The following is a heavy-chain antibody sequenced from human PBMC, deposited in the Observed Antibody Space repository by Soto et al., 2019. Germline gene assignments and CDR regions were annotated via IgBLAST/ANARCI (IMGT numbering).Heavy chain of an antibody. CDR2: IRNKANTHTT. CDR1: GFTFSDHY. V-gene: IGHV3-72*01. Sequence: EVQLVESGGDLVQPGGSLRLSCAASGFTFSDHYMDWVRQAPGKGLEWVGRIRNKANTHTTEYAASVKGKFTISKDGSNNSLYLQMNSPKTEDTAVYYCARSGRDYSTWSDDIFDIWGQGTVVTVSS. CDR3: ARSGRDYSTWSDDIFDI. J-gene: IGHJ3*02. D-gene: IGHD6-13*01.